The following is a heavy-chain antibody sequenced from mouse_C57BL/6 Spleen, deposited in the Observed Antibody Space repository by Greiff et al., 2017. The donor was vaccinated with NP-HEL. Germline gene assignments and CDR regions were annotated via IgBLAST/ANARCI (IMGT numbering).Heavy chain of an antibody. CDR2: INPNNGGT. CDR3: ARRDWVWYFDV. Sequence: EVQLQQSGPELVKPGASVKISCKASGYTFTDYYMNWVKQSHGKSLEWIGDINPNNGGTSYNQKFKGKATLTVDKSSSTAYMELRSLTSEDSAVYYCARRDWVWYFDVWGTGTTVTVSS. CDR1: GYTFTDYY. V-gene: IGHV1-26*01. D-gene: IGHD4-1*01. J-gene: IGHJ1*03.